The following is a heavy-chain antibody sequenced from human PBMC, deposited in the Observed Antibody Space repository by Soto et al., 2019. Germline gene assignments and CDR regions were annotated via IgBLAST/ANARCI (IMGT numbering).Heavy chain of an antibody. CDR1: GFTFSSYA. V-gene: IGHV3-30-3*01. CDR2: ISYDVSNK. CDR3: ARGSWDGYKGGYYFEC. Sequence: PWGSLRLSCAASGFTFSSYAMHWVRQAPGKGLEWVAVISYDVSNKYYADSVKGRFTISRDNSKNTLYLQMNSLRAEDTAVYYCARGSWDGYKGGYYFECWGQGTLVIVSS. D-gene: IGHD5-12*01. J-gene: IGHJ4*02.